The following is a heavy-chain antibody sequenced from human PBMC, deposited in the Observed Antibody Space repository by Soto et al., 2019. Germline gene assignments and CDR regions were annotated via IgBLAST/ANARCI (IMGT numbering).Heavy chain of an antibody. V-gene: IGHV1-46*01. CDR3: ARSPPLRECPGGDCAHFDY. D-gene: IGHD2-21*02. J-gene: IGHJ4*02. CDR2: INPSSGVA. CDR1: GYSFTAYY. Sequence: QVQLLQSGAGVQKPWASVKVSYEASGYSFTAYYMHWVRQAPGQGLEWMAIINPSSGVANYAQRFQGRFTMTRDTSTSTVYMELSRLRSEDTAVYYCARSPPLRECPGGDCAHFDYWGQGTLVTVS.